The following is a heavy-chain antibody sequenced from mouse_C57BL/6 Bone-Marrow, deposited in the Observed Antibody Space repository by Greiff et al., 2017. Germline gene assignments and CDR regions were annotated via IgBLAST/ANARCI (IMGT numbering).Heavy chain of an antibody. D-gene: IGHD1-1*01. CDR2: IDPETGGT. CDR3: GPLFAMDY. J-gene: IGHJ4*01. CDR1: GYTFTDYE. V-gene: IGHV1-15*01. Sequence: QVQLKESGAELVRPGASVTLSCKASGYTFTDYEMHWVKQTPVHGLEWIGAIDPETGGTAYNQKFKGKAILTADKSSSTAYMELRSLTSEDSAVYYYGPLFAMDYWGQGTSVTVSS.